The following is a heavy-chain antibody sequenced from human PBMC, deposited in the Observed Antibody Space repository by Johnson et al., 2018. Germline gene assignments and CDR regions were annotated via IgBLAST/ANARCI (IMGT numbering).Heavy chain of an antibody. J-gene: IGHJ6*03. CDR2: RWYDGRTK. CDR1: GFTFSSYG. CDR3: AKNKLGGYYYRDV. Sequence: QVQLLESGGGVVQPGRSLRLSCAASGFTFSSYGMHWVRQAPGKGLERGAGRWYDGRTKYYADSVNGRCTNTRDNYKNPGDLQMNSLRAEDTAVIYGAKNKLGGYYYRDVWGKGTTVTVSS. V-gene: IGHV3-33*06. D-gene: IGHD3-10*01.